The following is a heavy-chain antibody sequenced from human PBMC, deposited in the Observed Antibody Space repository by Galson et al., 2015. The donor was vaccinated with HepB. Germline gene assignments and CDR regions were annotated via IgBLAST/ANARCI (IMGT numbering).Heavy chain of an antibody. CDR3: ATSGSMTTVLDHYYYGMDV. V-gene: IGHV1-18*04. D-gene: IGHD4-17*01. CDR2: ISAYNGNT. CDR1: GYTFTSYG. J-gene: IGHJ6*02. Sequence: CKASGYTFTSYGISWVRQAPGQGLEWMGWISAYNGNTNYAQKLQGRVTMTTDTSTSTAYMELRSPRSDDTAVYYCATSGSMTTVLDHYYYGMDVWGQGTTVTVSS.